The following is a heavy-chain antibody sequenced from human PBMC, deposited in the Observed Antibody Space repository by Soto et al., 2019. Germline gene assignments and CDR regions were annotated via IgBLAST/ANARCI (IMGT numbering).Heavy chain of an antibody. J-gene: IGHJ4*02. CDR3: ARVPYYYDSSGPLGY. CDR1: GGTFSSYA. CDR2: IIPIFGTA. V-gene: IGHV1-69*13. D-gene: IGHD3-22*01. Sequence: AVKVSCKASGGTFSSYAISWVRQAPGQGLEWMGGIIPIFGTANYAQKFQGRVTITADESTSTAYMELSSLRSEDTAVYYCARVPYYYDSSGPLGYWGQGTLVTVSS.